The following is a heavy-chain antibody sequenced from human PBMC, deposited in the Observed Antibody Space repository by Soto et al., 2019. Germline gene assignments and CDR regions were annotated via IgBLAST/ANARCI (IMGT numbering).Heavy chain of an antibody. V-gene: IGHV1-69*01. Sequence: QVQLVQSGAEVKKPGSSVKVSCKASGGTFSSYSINWVRQAPGQGLEWMGEIIPIFGTANYAQKFQGRITITADESTSTAYMELSSLRSEDTAVYYCARDGGRHSGGIDYWGQGTLVTVSS. CDR1: GGTFSSYS. CDR2: IIPIFGTA. D-gene: IGHD1-26*01. CDR3: ARDGGRHSGGIDY. J-gene: IGHJ4*02.